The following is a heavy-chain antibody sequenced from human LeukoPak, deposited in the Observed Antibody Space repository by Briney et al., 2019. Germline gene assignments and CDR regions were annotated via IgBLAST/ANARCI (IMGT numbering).Heavy chain of an antibody. V-gene: IGHV4-59*01. J-gene: IGHJ3*02. Sequence: SETLSLTCTVFGGSISSYYWSWIRQPPGKGLEWIGYIYYSGSTNYNPSLKSRVTISVDTSKNQFSLKLCSVTAADTAVYYCARYSSSSWDDAFDIWGQGTMVTVSS. D-gene: IGHD6-6*01. CDR3: ARYSSSSWDDAFDI. CDR1: GGSISSYY. CDR2: IYYSGST.